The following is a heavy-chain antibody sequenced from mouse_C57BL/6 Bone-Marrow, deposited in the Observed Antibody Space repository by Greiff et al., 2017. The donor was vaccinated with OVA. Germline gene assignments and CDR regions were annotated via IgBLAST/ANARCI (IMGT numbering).Heavy chain of an antibody. V-gene: IGHV1-76*01. CDR2: IYPGSGNT. J-gene: IGHJ2*01. D-gene: IGHD1-1*01. CDR3: ARYPSTVVATDYFDY. CDR1: GYTFTDYY. Sequence: VKLSCKASGYTFTDYYINWVKQRPGQGLEWIARIYPGSGNTYYNEKFKGKATLTAEKSSSTAYMQLSSLTSEDSAVYFCARYPSTVVATDYFDYWGQGTTLTVSS.